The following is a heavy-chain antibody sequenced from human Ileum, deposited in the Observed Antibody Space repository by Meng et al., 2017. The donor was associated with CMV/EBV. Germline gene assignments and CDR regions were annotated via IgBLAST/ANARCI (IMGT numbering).Heavy chain of an antibody. CDR2: INPNSAGT. D-gene: IGHD2-2*01. J-gene: IGHJ5*02. V-gene: IGHV1-2*02. CDR3: ARDNQGFCTSARCYEGDWFDP. Sequence: TAYNIHWVRQAPGQGLEWMGWINPNSAGTNYAQRFQGGVTMTWDTSSSTAYMELSRLRSDDTAVYYCARDNQGFCTSARCYEGDWFDPWGQGTLVTVSS. CDR1: TAYN.